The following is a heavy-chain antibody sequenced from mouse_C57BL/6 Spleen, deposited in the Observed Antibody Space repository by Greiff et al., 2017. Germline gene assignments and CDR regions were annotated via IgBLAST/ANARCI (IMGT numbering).Heavy chain of an antibody. Sequence: QVQLKESGPELARPGASVKLSCKASGYTFTSYGISWVKQRTGQGLEWIGEIYPRSGNTYYNEKFKGKATLTADKSSSTAYMELRSLTSEDSAVYFCASDGSSAFDYWGQGTTLTVSS. D-gene: IGHD1-1*01. J-gene: IGHJ2*01. CDR1: GYTFTSYG. CDR3: ASDGSSAFDY. V-gene: IGHV1-81*01. CDR2: IYPRSGNT.